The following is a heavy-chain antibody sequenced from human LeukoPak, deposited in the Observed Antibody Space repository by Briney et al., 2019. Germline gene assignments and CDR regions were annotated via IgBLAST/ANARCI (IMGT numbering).Heavy chain of an antibody. Sequence: SETLSLTCTVSGGSISSGSYYWSWIRQPAGKGLEWIGRIYTSGSTNYNPSLKSRVIISVDTSKNQFSLELSSVTAADTAVYYCAREDRYCSGGSCYSWGQGTLVTVSS. CDR1: GGSISSGSYY. J-gene: IGHJ4*02. V-gene: IGHV4-61*02. D-gene: IGHD2-15*01. CDR3: AREDRYCSGGSCYS. CDR2: IYTSGST.